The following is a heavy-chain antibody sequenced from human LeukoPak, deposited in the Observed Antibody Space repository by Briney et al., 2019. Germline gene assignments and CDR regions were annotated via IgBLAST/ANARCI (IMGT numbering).Heavy chain of an antibody. CDR3: ARVGNWNCVDY. Sequence: ETLSLTCAVYGGSFSGYYWSWIRQAPGKGLEWVSVIYSGGSTYYADSVRGRFTISRDKSKNTLYLQMNSLRAEDTAVYYCARVGNWNCVDYWGQGTLVTVSS. V-gene: IGHV3-53*01. D-gene: IGHD1-7*01. CDR1: GGSFSGYY. CDR2: IYSGGST. J-gene: IGHJ4*02.